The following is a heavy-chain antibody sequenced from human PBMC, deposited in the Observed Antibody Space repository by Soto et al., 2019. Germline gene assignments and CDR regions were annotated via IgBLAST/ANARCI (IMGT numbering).Heavy chain of an antibody. CDR2: IYPGDSDT. D-gene: IGHD1-26*01. CDR1: GYRFTSYW. V-gene: IGHV5-51*01. Sequence: GESLKISCKGSGYRFTSYWIGWVRQMPGKGLEWMGIIYPGDSDTRYSPSFQGQVTISADKAISTAYLQWSSLKASDTDMYYCARFIPRGSYYPLYYYYYDMDVWGKGTTVTVSS. CDR3: ARFIPRGSYYPLYYYYYDMDV. J-gene: IGHJ6*03.